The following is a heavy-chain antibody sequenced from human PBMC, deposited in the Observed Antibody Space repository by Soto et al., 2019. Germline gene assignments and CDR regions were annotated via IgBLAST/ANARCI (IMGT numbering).Heavy chain of an antibody. V-gene: IGHV1-8*01. J-gene: IGHJ5*02. CDR2: MNPYSGNT. D-gene: IGHD2-8*01. CDR3: ALGRCRRTWFDP. Sequence: VHLVQSGAEVKKPGDSVKVSCKASGYTFSDYDINWVRQAAGPGLEWMGWMNPYSGNTDYAQKFQVRVTMTTDTSITTAYLELSSLTLEDTAIYDCALGRCRRTWFDPLGQGTLVTVSS. CDR1: GYTFSDYD.